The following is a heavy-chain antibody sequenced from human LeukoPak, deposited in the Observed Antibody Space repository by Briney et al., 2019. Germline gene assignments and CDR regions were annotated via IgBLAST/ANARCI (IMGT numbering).Heavy chain of an antibody. CDR1: GGSISSYY. V-gene: IGHV4-4*07. J-gene: IGHJ6*03. CDR3: ARDALLWFGENQAPYYYYYYMDV. D-gene: IGHD3-10*01. CDR2: IYTSGST. Sequence: SETLSLTCTVSGGSISSYYWSWIRQPAGKGLEWIGRIYTSGSTNYNPSLKSRVTMSVDTSKNQFSLKLSSVTAADTAVYYCARDALLWFGENQAPYYYYYYMDVWGKGTTVTVSS.